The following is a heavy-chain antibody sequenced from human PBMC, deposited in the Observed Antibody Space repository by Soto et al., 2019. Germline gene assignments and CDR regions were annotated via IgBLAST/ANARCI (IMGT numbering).Heavy chain of an antibody. CDR1: GFTFNDFG. V-gene: IGHV3-23*01. CDR2: LNHDGRNT. J-gene: IGHJ4*02. Sequence: GGSLRLSCEASGFTFNDFGMSWVRQTPGKGLEWVSTLNHDGRNTHYAASVEGRFTISRDNSKNTLYLQMGSLRAEDTAIYYCAKDAGNEESLFDYWGRGTLVTVSS. CDR3: AKDAGNEESLFDY.